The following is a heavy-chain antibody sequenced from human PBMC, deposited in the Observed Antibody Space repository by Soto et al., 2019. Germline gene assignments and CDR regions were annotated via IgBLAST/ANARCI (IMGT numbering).Heavy chain of an antibody. J-gene: IGHJ4*01. CDR3: ARVAVTTYYFDY. CDR1: GFTFTSYW. D-gene: IGHD4-17*01. V-gene: IGHV3-74*01. Sequence: SGGSLRLSCAAAGFTFTSYWMHWVRQSPGKGLVWVSRINPDGSRTSYADSVKGRFTTSRDNAKNTLYLQMNSLGADDTAVYYCARVAVTTYYFDYWGHGTLVTVSS. CDR2: INPDGSRT.